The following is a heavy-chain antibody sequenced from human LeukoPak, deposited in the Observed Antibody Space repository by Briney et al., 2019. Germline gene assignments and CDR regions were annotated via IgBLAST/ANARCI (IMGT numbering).Heavy chain of an antibody. D-gene: IGHD6-13*01. CDR2: IYSDGTT. CDR3: ARGISSTWYFDY. V-gene: IGHV3-53*01. CDR1: GFTVSSNY. J-gene: IGHJ4*02. Sequence: GGSLRLSCAASGFTVSSNYMSWVRQAPGKGLEWVSLIYSDGTTYYADSVKGRFTVSRDSAKNTVFLQMNSLRAEDTAVYFCARGISSTWYFDYWGQGALVTVSS.